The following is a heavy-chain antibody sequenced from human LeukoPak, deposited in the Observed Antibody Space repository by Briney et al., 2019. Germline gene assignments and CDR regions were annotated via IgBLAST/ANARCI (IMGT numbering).Heavy chain of an antibody. D-gene: IGHD2-15*01. V-gene: IGHV3-21*01. J-gene: IGHJ6*02. CDR2: ISSSSSYI. CDR1: GFTFSSYT. CDR3: ARDPTPRYCSGGGCYTHYGMDV. Sequence: GGPLRLSCAASGFTFSSYTMNWVRQAPGKGLEWVSSISSSSSYIYYADSVKGRLTISRDNAKNSLYLQMNSLRAEDTAVYYCARDPTPRYCSGGGCYTHYGMDVWGQGTTVTVSS.